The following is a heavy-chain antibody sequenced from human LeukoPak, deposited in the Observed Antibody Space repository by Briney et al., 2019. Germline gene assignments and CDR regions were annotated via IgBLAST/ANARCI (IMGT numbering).Heavy chain of an antibody. CDR3: AKDGIVGATNPSTMDY. V-gene: IGHV3-30*18. J-gene: IGHJ4*02. CDR2: ISYDGSNK. D-gene: IGHD1-26*01. CDR1: GFTFSAYG. Sequence: TGGSLRLSCAVSGFTFSAYGMHWVRQAPGKGLEWVAVISYDGSNKYYADSVKGRFTISRDNSKNTVYLQMNSLRAEDTAVYYCAKDGIVGATNPSTMDYWGQGTLVTVSA.